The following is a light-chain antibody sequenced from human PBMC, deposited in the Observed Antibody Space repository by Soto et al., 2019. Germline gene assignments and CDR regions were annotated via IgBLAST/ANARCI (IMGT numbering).Light chain of an antibody. CDR1: SSNIGAGYD. V-gene: IGLV1-40*01. Sequence: QLVLTQPSSVSGAPGQRVTISCTGSSSNIGAGYDVHWYQQLPGAAPKLLIYGNNNRPSGVPDRFSGSKSGTSASLAITGLQAEDEADYYCQSYDSSLTSWVFGGGTKVTVL. CDR3: QSYDSSLTSWV. J-gene: IGLJ3*02. CDR2: GNN.